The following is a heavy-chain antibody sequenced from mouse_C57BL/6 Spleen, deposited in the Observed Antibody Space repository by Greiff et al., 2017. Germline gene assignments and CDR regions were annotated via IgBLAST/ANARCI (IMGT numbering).Heavy chain of an antibody. CDR3: TAYCSSSDWYFDV. CDR1: GFTFSNYW. D-gene: IGHD1-1*01. J-gene: IGHJ1*03. CDR2: FSLKSDTYAK. Sequence: EVKLMESGGGLVQPGGSMKLSCVASGFTFSNYWMNWVSQSPEKGLEWVAQFSLKSDTYAKNYAESMKVRFTISRDDSKSSVYLQMNNLRAEDTGIYYCTAYCSSSDWYFDVWGTGTTVTVSS. V-gene: IGHV6-3*01.